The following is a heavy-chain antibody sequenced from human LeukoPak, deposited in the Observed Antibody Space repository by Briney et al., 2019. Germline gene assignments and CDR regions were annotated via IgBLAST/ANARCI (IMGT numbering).Heavy chain of an antibody. CDR3: VRVTGDVVGPFYYYYLDV. V-gene: IGHV4-4*07. Sequence: SETLSLTCTVSGDSMRDDYWGWIRQPAGRGLEWIGRIYSSANIDYNPSLESRVTLSIDTSKNQFSLKLSSATAADTAVYYCVRVTGDVVGPFYYYYLDVWGKGTTVTISS. CDR2: IYSSANI. J-gene: IGHJ6*03. D-gene: IGHD2-15*01. CDR1: GDSMRDDY.